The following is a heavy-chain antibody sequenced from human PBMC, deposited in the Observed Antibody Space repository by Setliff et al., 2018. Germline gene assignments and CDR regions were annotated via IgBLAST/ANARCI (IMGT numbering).Heavy chain of an antibody. V-gene: IGHV1-18*01. CDR2: ISPYNGDT. CDR3: ARDTYNPNWYGDRSFEY. Sequence: GASVKVSCKASGYGFTSYGISWVRQAPGQGLEWMGWISPYNGDTSYTQKLQDRVTMTTDISTSTAFMELRSLTSDDTAIYYCARDTYNPNWYGDRSFEYWGQVTLVTVSS. J-gene: IGHJ4*02. CDR1: GYGFTSYG. D-gene: IGHD1-1*01.